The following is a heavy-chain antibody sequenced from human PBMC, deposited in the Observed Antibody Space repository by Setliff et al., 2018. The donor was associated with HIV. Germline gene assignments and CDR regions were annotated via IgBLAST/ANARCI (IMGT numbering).Heavy chain of an antibody. V-gene: IGHV1-46*04. CDR2: INPSGGST. J-gene: IGHJ4*02. CDR3: ARGPHCSSTSCFGGFDY. Sequence: AASVKVSCKASGYTFTRYYIHWVRQAPGQGLEWMGIINPSGGSTTYTQKLQGRGTMTRDTSTSTVYMELSSLRSEDTAVYYCARGPHCSSTSCFGGFDYWGQGTLVTVSS. CDR1: GYTFTRYY. D-gene: IGHD2-2*01.